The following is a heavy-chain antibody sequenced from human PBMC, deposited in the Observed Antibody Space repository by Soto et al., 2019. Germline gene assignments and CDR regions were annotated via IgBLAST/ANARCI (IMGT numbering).Heavy chain of an antibody. D-gene: IGHD3-10*01. V-gene: IGHV3-7*01. CDR2: IKQDGIEK. Sequence: GGPLRLSGAASAFTFGHYWMSCVRQAAGKGLEWLANIKQDGIEKYYVDSVKGRFTISRDNAKNSLYLQMNSLRAEDTAVYYCAAPGSGSYNKTHYYYYGIDVWGQGTTVTVSS. CDR3: AAPGSGSYNKTHYYYYGIDV. CDR1: AFTFGHYW. J-gene: IGHJ6*01.